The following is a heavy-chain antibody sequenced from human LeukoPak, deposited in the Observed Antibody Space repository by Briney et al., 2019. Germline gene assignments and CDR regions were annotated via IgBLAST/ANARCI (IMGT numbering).Heavy chain of an antibody. J-gene: IGHJ4*02. V-gene: IGHV3-48*03. CDR1: GFTFSSYE. CDR2: ISSSGSTI. CDR3: ARIYSSSRYRGSSDY. D-gene: IGHD6-13*01. Sequence: GGSLRPSCAASGFTFSSYEMNWVRQAPGKGLEWVSYISSSGSTIYYADSVKGRFTISRDNAKNSLYLQMNSLRAEDTAVYYCARIYSSSRYRGSSDYWGQGTLVTVSS.